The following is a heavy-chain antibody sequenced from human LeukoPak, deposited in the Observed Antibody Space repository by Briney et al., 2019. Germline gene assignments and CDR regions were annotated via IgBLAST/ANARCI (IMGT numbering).Heavy chain of an antibody. CDR2: INSDESST. CDR1: GFTFSSYW. D-gene: IGHD6-13*01. V-gene: IGHV3-74*01. Sequence: GGSLRLSCAASGFTFSSYWMHWVRHAPGKGLVWVSRINSDESSTTYADSVKGRFTISRDNAKNTLYLQMNSLRAEDTAVYYCARDSSYYYYAMDVWGQGTTVTVSS. CDR3: ARDSSYYYYAMDV. J-gene: IGHJ6*02.